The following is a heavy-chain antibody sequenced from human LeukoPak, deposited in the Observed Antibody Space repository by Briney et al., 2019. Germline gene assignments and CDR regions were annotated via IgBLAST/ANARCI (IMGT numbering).Heavy chain of an antibody. CDR3: AHRRDSSGYQYRYWFAP. Sequence: GSGPTLVNPTHTLTLTCTFSGFSLTTSGVGVGWIRQPPGKALEWLALINWDDQKVYSPSLQSRLSITKDTSKNQVVLTMTNVDPVDTATYYCAHRRDSSGYQYRYWFAPWGQGTLVTVSS. V-gene: IGHV2-5*02. D-gene: IGHD3-22*01. CDR1: GFSLTTSGVG. J-gene: IGHJ5*02. CDR2: INWDDQK.